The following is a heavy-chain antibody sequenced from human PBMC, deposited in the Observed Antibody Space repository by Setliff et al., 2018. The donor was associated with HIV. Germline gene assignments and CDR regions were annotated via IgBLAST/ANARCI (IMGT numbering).Heavy chain of an antibody. V-gene: IGHV1-2*02. D-gene: IGHD3-22*01. Sequence: ASVKVSCKTSGYIFIRYYIFWVRQAPGQGLEWMGNINPHTGVTKYAEKFQGRVTMTRDTSISTAYMELSRLRSDDTAVYYCARGDYDSSGYYFDYWGQGTLVTVSS. CDR3: ARGDYDSSGYYFDY. J-gene: IGHJ4*02. CDR1: GYIFIRYY. CDR2: INPHTGVT.